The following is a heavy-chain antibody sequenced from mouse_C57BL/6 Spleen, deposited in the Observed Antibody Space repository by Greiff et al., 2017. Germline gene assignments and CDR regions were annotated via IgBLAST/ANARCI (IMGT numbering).Heavy chain of an antibody. Sequence: VQLQQPGAELVMPGASVKLSCKASGYTFTSYWMHWVKQRPGQGLEWIGEIDPSDSYTNYNQKFKGKSTLTVDKSSSTAYMQLSSLTSEDSAVYYCAREDYGSSYRTMDYWGQRTSVTVSS. CDR1: GYTFTSYW. CDR2: IDPSDSYT. D-gene: IGHD1-1*01. J-gene: IGHJ4*01. V-gene: IGHV1-69*01. CDR3: AREDYGSSYRTMDY.